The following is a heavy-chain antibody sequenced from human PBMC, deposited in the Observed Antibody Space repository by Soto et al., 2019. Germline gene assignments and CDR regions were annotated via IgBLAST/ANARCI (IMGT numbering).Heavy chain of an antibody. CDR1: GFARSTSGLC. Sequence: SGPTLVNPTQTLTLTCTFSGFARSTSGLCVSWIRQPPGKALEWLALIAWDDDKYYSTSLKTRLTISKATSKNQVVLTMNNMDPLDTATYYCARIPGIAVDDPIYYYYGMDVWGQGTTVPVSS. CDR3: ARIPGIAVDDPIYYYYGMDV. CDR2: IAWDDDK. J-gene: IGHJ6*02. D-gene: IGHD6-19*01. V-gene: IGHV2-70*01.